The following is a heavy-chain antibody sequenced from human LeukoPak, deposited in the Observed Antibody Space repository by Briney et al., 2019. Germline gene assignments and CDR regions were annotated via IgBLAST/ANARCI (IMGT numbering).Heavy chain of an antibody. J-gene: IGHJ4*02. D-gene: IGHD3-10*01. V-gene: IGHV4-34*01. CDR2: INHGGST. CDR1: GGSISSYY. Sequence: SETLSLTCTVSGGSISSYYWSWIRQPPGKGLEWIGEINHGGSTNYNPSLKSRVTISVDTSKNQFSLKLSSVTAADTAVYYCARVGADGSGFLFDYWGQGTLVTVSS. CDR3: ARVGADGSGFLFDY.